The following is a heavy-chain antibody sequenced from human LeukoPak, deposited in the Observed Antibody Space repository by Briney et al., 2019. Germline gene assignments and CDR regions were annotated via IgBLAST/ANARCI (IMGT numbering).Heavy chain of an antibody. CDR3: ARDRYYDTSGHFYY. CDR1: GFTFSSFD. J-gene: IGHJ4*02. D-gene: IGHD3-22*01. CDR2: ISSLGTYT. Sequence: EGSLRLSCAASGFTFSSFDMNWVRQAPGKGLEWVSSISSLGTYTYYADSLKGRFPISRDNAKNSLYLQINSLTAEDTAIYYCARDRYYDTSGHFYYWGQGTLVTVSS. V-gene: IGHV3-21*01.